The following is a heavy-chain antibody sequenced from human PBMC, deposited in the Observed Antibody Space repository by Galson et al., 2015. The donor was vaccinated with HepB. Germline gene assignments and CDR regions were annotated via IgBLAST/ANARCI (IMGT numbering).Heavy chain of an antibody. CDR2: ISPHTGDT. CDR3: AKDGSSNDFDF. CDR1: GYTFTAYY. J-gene: IGHJ4*02. V-gene: IGHV1-2*05. Sequence: SVKVSCKASGYTFTAYYLHWVRQAPGQGLEWMGRISPHTGDTNYAQPFQGRVTMTRDTSTSTAYMELSRLSSDDTVVYYCAKDGSSNDFDFWGQGTLVTVSS. D-gene: IGHD6-13*01.